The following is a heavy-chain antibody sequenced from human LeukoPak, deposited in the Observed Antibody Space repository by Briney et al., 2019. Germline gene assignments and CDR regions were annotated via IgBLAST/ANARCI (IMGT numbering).Heavy chain of an antibody. CDR1: GFTFSSYW. CDR3: AKPRLGHGGNSGNY. J-gene: IGHJ4*02. Sequence: QPGGSLRLSCAASGFTFSSYWMHWFRQAPGKGLEWVSAISGSGGSTYYADSVKGRFTISRDNSKNTLYLQMNSLRAEDTAVYYCAKPRLGHGGNSGNYWGQGTLVTVSS. V-gene: IGHV3-23*01. CDR2: ISGSGGST. D-gene: IGHD4-23*01.